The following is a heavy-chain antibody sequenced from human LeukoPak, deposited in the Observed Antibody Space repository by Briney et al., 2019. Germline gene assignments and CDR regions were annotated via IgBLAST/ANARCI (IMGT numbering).Heavy chain of an antibody. CDR2: IHYSGST. V-gene: IGHV4-59*11. Sequence: KPSETLSLTCTVSGGSMKSHVWSWIRQPPGKGLEWIGYIHYSGSTNYNPSLKSRVTISVDTSKDQFSLKVTSVTAADTAVYYCARGVLSTVSYYMDVWGKGITVTVSS. J-gene: IGHJ6*03. CDR1: GGSMKSHV. CDR3: ARGVLSTVSYYMDV. D-gene: IGHD4-11*01.